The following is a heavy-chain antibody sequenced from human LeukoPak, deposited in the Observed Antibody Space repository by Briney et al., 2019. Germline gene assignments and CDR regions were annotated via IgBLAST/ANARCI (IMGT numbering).Heavy chain of an antibody. CDR1: GFTFDDYT. CDR3: AKHGVVVPAAISYYYYMDV. J-gene: IGHJ6*03. D-gene: IGHD2-2*02. V-gene: IGHV3-9*01. CDR2: ISWNSGDI. Sequence: GGSLRLSCAASGFTFDDYTMHWVRQAPGKGLEWVSGISWNSGDIDYADSVKGRFTISRDNAKNSLYLQMNSLRAEDTAVYYCAKHGVVVPAAISYYYYMDVWGKGTTVTVSS.